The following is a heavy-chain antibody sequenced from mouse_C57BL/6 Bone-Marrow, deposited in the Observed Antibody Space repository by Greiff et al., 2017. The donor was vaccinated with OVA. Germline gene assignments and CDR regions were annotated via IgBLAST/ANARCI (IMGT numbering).Heavy chain of an antibody. D-gene: IGHD2-14*01. CDR2: ISNGGVST. J-gene: IGHJ1*03. CDR3: ASAYYRRYFDV. CDR1: GFTFSDYY. V-gene: IGHV5-12*01. Sequence: EVMLVESGGGLVQPGGSLKLSCAASGFTFSDYYMYWVRQTPEKRLEWVAYISNGGVSTYYPDTVKGRFTISRDNAKNTLYLKMSRLKSEDTAMYYCASAYYRRYFDVWGTGTTVTVSS.